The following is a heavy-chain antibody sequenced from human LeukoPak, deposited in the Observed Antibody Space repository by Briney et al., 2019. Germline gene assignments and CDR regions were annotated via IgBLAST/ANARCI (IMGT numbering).Heavy chain of an antibody. CDR1: GFTFNSYW. CDR3: ARDRAARHFDY. V-gene: IGHV3-7*01. CDR2: IKQDGSEK. Sequence: GGSLRLSCAASGFTFNSYWMSWVRQAPGKGLEWVANIKQDGSEKYYVDSVKGRFTISRDNAKNSLYLQMNSLRAEDTAVYYCARDRAARHFDYWGQGTLVTVSS. J-gene: IGHJ4*02. D-gene: IGHD6-6*01.